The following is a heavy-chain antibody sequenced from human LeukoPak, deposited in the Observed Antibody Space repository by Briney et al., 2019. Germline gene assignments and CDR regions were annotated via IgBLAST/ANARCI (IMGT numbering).Heavy chain of an antibody. Sequence: GGSLRLSCGASGFTFNNYAMSWVRQAPGKGLEWVSSISSSSSYIYYADSVKGRFTISRDNAKNSLYLRMNSLRAEDTAVYYCARGVATIFGVVIPFYYMDVWGKGTTVTVSS. CDR3: ARGVATIFGVVIPFYYMDV. D-gene: IGHD3-3*01. CDR2: ISSSSSYI. V-gene: IGHV3-21*01. J-gene: IGHJ6*03. CDR1: GFTFNNYA.